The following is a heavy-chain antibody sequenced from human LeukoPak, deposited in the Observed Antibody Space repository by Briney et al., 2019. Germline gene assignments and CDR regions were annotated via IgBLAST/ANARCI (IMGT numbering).Heavy chain of an antibody. CDR3: AKAGGGMVYAAYYFDY. V-gene: IGHV3-23*01. CDR1: GFTFSSYA. CDR2: ISGSGGST. Sequence: GGSLRLSCAASGFTFSSYAMSWVRQAPGKELEWASAISGSGGSTYYADSVKGRFTISRDNSKNTLYLQMNSLRAEDTAVYYCAKAGGGMVYAAYYFDYWGQGTLVTVSS. J-gene: IGHJ4*02. D-gene: IGHD2-8*01.